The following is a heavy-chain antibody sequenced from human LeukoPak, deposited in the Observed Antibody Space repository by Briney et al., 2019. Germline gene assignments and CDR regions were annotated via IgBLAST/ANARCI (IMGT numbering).Heavy chain of an antibody. Sequence: SETLSLTCSVSGDSINSNYWSWLRQPPGKGLEWIGYIYYGGSTNYNPSLKSRVSMSVDTSKNQFSLNLSSVTAADTAVYHCARLLAGCPGGRCRAHFDYWGQGTLVTVSS. CDR3: ARLLAGCPGGRCRAHFDY. D-gene: IGHD2-15*01. J-gene: IGHJ4*02. CDR1: GDSINSNY. CDR2: IYYGGST. V-gene: IGHV4-59*01.